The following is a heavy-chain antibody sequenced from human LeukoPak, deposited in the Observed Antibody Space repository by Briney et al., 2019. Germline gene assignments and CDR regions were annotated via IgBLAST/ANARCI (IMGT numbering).Heavy chain of an antibody. CDR3: ARESSGGNRYYFDY. CDR2: VRYDGSNK. D-gene: IGHD4-23*01. CDR1: GFTFTSYG. J-gene: IGHJ4*02. Sequence: GGSLRLSCAASGFTFTSYGMHWVRQAPGKGLEWVAFVRYDGSNKYYADSVKGRFTISRDNSKNTLYLRMNSLRPEDTAVYYCARESSGGNRYYFDYWGQGTLVTVSS. V-gene: IGHV3-30*02.